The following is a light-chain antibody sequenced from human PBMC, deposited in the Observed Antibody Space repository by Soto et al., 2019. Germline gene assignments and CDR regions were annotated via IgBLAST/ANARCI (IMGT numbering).Light chain of an antibody. V-gene: IGKV3-15*01. Sequence: EKVMTQSPAALSVSPGARATLSCRASQSVNSNLAGYQQKPGQAPRLLLYGASTRATGIPARFSGSASGTEFTLTISSLQSEDSAVYYCQQYNDWPLTFGGGTKVEIK. CDR2: GAS. CDR3: QQYNDWPLT. CDR1: QSVNSN. J-gene: IGKJ4*01.